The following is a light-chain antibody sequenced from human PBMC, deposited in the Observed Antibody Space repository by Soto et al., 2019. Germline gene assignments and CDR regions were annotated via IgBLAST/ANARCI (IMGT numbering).Light chain of an antibody. CDR2: GAS. Sequence: EVVLTQSPATLSLSPGERATLSCRASQNVRTFLDWYQQKPGQAPRLLIYGASNRATGIPARFSGSGSGTDFTLTISSLEPADFAVYYCQQYRTSPPTWTFGQGTKVEIK. V-gene: IGKV3-11*01. CDR1: QNVRTF. J-gene: IGKJ1*01. CDR3: QQYRTSPPTWT.